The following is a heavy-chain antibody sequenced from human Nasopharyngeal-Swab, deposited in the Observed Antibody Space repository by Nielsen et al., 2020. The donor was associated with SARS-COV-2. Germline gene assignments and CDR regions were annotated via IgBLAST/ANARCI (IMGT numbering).Heavy chain of an antibody. J-gene: IGHJ5*02. CDR2: INTNTGNP. CDR1: GYTFTSYA. Sequence: ASVKLSCKASGYTFTSYAMNWVRQAPGQGLEWMGWINTNTGNPTYAQGFTGRFVFSLDTSVSTAYLQISSLKAEDTAVYYCARGRYYGSGSYYNWFDPWGQGTLVTVSS. D-gene: IGHD3-10*01. CDR3: ARGRYYGSGSYYNWFDP. V-gene: IGHV7-4-1*02.